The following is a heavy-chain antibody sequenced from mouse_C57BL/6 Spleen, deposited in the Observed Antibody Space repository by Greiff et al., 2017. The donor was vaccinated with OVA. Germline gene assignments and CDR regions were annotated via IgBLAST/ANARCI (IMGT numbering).Heavy chain of an antibody. CDR2: IDPSDSYT. J-gene: IGHJ4*01. CDR1: GYTFTSYW. V-gene: IGHV1-69*01. Sequence: QVQLQQPGAELVMPGASVKLSCKASGYTFTSYWMHWVKQRPGQGLEWIGEIDPSDSYTNYNQKFKGKSTLTVDKSSSTASMQLSSLTSEDSAVYYCARWGGSYAMDYWGKGTSVTVSS. CDR3: ARWGGSYAMDY.